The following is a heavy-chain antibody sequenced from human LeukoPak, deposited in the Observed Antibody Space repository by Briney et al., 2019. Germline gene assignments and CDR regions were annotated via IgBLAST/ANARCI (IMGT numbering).Heavy chain of an antibody. D-gene: IGHD3-16*01. J-gene: IGHJ4*02. V-gene: IGHV4-59*01. CDR3: ARYDYVSFDH. Sequence: SETLSLTCTVSGGSISSYYWSWIRQPPGKGLEWIGYIYYSGSTNYNPSLESRVTISVDTSKNQFSLKLSSVTAADTAVYYCARYDYVSFDHWGQGTLVTVSS. CDR1: GGSISSYY. CDR2: IYYSGST.